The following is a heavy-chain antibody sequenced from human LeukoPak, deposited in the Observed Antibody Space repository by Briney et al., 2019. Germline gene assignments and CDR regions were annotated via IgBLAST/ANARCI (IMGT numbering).Heavy chain of an antibody. CDR1: GGSVSSGSYY. V-gene: IGHV4-61*01. CDR2: IYYSGST. CDR3: ARGSYHRTIDY. J-gene: IGHJ4*02. Sequence: KPSETLSLTCTVSGGSVSSGSYYWSWIRQPPGKGLEWIGYIYYSGSTNYNPSLKSRVTISVDTSKNQFSLKLSSVTAADTAMYYCARGSYHRTIDYWGQGTLVTVSS. D-gene: IGHD1-26*01.